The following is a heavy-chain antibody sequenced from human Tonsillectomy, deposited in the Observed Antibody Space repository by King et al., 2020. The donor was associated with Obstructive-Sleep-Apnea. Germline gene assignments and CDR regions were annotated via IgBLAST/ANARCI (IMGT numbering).Heavy chain of an antibody. J-gene: IGHJ6*02. D-gene: IGHD3-3*01. Sequence: QLVQSGGEVKKPGASVKVSCKASGYTFTGYYMHWVRQAPGQGLEWMGWLNPNSGGTNYAQKFQGWVTMTRATSISTAYMEVSRLRSDDTAVYYCARGMNYDFRVMDVWGQGTTVTVSS. V-gene: IGHV1-2*04. CDR2: LNPNSGGT. CDR1: GYTFTGYY. CDR3: ARGMNYDFRVMDV.